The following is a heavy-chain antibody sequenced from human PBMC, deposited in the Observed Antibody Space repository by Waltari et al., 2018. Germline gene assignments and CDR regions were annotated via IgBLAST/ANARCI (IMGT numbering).Heavy chain of an antibody. V-gene: IGHV4-59*01. D-gene: IGHD6-13*01. CDR1: GGSISSYY. CDR2: IYYSGST. J-gene: IGHJ5*02. Sequence: QVQLQESGPGLVKPSETLSLTCTVSGGSISSYYWRWIRQPPGKGLEWIGYIYYSGSTNYNPSLKSRVNISVDTSKNQFSLKLSSVTAADTAVYYCARQGDSSSWPWVDPWGQGTLVTVSS. CDR3: ARQGDSSSWPWVDP.